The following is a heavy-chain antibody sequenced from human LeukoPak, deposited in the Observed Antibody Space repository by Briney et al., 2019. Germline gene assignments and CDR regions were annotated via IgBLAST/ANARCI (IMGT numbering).Heavy chain of an antibody. V-gene: IGHV4-59*12. J-gene: IGHJ6*03. CDR3: AREVYGAHYYYYMDV. D-gene: IGHD5/OR15-5a*01. CDR1: GGSISSSY. CDR2: FYDSVST. Sequence: SETLSLTCTVSGGSISSSYWSWIRQSPGKGLEWIGYFYDSVSTKYNPSLKRRVTISTDTSKNQLSLKLKSVTAADTAVYYCAREVYGAHYYYYMDVWGKGTTVTVSS.